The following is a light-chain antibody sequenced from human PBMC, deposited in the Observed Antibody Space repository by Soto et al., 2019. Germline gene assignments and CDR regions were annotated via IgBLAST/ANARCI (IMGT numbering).Light chain of an antibody. CDR1: QGISNY. V-gene: IGKV1-27*01. Sequence: DIQMTQSPSSLSASVGDRVTITCRASQGISNYLAWYQQKPGKVPILLIYVASTLQSGAPSRFSGSGSGTDFTLTISSLQPEDVATYHCQEYYSALRTFGQGTKLEIK. CDR2: VAS. J-gene: IGKJ1*01. CDR3: QEYYSALRT.